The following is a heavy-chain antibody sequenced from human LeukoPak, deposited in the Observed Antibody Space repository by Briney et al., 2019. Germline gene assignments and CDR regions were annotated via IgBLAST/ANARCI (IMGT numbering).Heavy chain of an antibody. CDR3: TTDRRMVRGAPSNYYYGMDV. CDR2: ISSSSSYI. Sequence: GGSLRLSCAASGFTFSSYSMNWVRQAPGKGLEWVSSISSSSSYIYYADSVKGRFTISRDNAKNSLYLQMNSLRAEDTAVYYCTTDRRMVRGAPSNYYYGMDVWGQGTTVTVSS. V-gene: IGHV3-21*01. CDR1: GFTFSSYS. J-gene: IGHJ6*02. D-gene: IGHD3-10*01.